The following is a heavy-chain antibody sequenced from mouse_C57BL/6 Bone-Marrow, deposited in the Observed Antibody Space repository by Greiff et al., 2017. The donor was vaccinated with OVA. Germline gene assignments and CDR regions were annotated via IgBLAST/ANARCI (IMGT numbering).Heavy chain of an antibody. CDR2: INPNNGGT. D-gene: IGHD1-1*01. V-gene: IGHV1-26*01. CDR1: GYTFTDYY. J-gene: IGHJ2*01. Sequence: EVQLQQSGPELVKPGASVKISCKASGYTFTDYYMNWVKQSHGKSLEWIGDINPNNGGTSYNQKFKGKATLTVDTSSSTAYMELRSLTSEDSAVYYCAKGSLITTVVAEDYWGQGTTLTVSS. CDR3: AKGSLITTVVAEDY.